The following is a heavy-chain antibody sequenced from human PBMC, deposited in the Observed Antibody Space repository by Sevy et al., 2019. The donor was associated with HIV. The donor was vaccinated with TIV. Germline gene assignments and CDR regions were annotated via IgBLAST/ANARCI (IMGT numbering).Heavy chain of an antibody. CDR1: GFTFTNYA. CDR3: AGGRYDSSGSFDAFDI. Sequence: GGSLRLSCAASGFTFTNYAMNWVRQAPGKGLEWVSTIFGARGVIYDADSLKGRFTISRDNSKNTLYLQMESLRAEDTAVYYCAGGRYDSSGSFDAFDIWGQGTMVTVSS. CDR2: IFGARGVI. D-gene: IGHD3-22*01. J-gene: IGHJ3*02. V-gene: IGHV3-23*01.